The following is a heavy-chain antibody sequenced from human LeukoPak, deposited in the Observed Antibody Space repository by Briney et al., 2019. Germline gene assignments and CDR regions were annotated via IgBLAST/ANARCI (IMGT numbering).Heavy chain of an antibody. CDR3: ARPNWYDSSGGYYFDY. CDR1: GYTFTSYY. D-gene: IGHD3-22*01. CDR2: INPSGGST. Sequence: GASVKVSCKASGYTFTSYYMHWVRQAPGQGLEWMGIINPSGGSTNYAQKFQGRVTMTRDTSTNTVYMELSSLRSDDTAVYYCARPNWYDSSGGYYFDYWGQGTLVTVSS. J-gene: IGHJ4*02. V-gene: IGHV1-46*01.